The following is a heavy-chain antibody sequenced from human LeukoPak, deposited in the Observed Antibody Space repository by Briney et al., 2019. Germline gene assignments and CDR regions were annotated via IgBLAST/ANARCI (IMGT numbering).Heavy chain of an antibody. CDR2: ISYDGSNK. D-gene: IGHD3-22*01. CDR3: AKVRLAYYYDRLYYFDY. CDR1: GFTFSSYG. Sequence: GGSLRLSCAASGFTFSSYGMHWVRQALGKGLEWVAVISYDGSNKYYADSVKGRFTISRDNSKNTLYLQMNSLRAEDTAVYYCAKVRLAYYYDRLYYFDYWGQGTLVTVSS. J-gene: IGHJ4*02. V-gene: IGHV3-30*18.